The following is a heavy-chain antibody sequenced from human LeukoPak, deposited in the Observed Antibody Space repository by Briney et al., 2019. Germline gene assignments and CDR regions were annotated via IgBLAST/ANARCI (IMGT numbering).Heavy chain of an antibody. J-gene: IGHJ4*02. D-gene: IGHD2-15*01. CDR1: GFTVSSNY. Sequence: GGSLRLSCAASGFTVSSNYMSWVRQAPGKGLEWVSVIYSGGSTYCADSVKGRFTFSRDNSKNTLYVQMNSLRAEDTAVYYCARGSRGSEFDYWGQGTLVTVSS. V-gene: IGHV3-53*01. CDR3: ARGSRGSEFDY. CDR2: IYSGGST.